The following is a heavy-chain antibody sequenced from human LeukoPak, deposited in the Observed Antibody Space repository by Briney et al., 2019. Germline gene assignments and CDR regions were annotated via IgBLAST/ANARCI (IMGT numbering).Heavy chain of an antibody. Sequence: QAGGSLRLSCAASGFTFSSYGMHWVRQAPGKGLEWVAFIRYDGTNKYYADSVKGRFTISRDNSKNTLYLQMNSLRAEDTAVYYCAKDRSSSWSTEFEYWGQGTLVTVSS. D-gene: IGHD6-13*01. V-gene: IGHV3-30*02. CDR2: IRYDGTNK. J-gene: IGHJ4*02. CDR1: GFTFSSYG. CDR3: AKDRSSSWSTEFEY.